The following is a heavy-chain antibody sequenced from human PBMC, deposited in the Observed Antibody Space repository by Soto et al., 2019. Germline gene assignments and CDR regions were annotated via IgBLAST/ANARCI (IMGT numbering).Heavy chain of an antibody. J-gene: IGHJ3*02. CDR2: IIPIFGTA. CDR3: ARNGYSSSWGGNAFDI. CDR1: GGTFSSYA. V-gene: IGHV1-69*06. D-gene: IGHD6-13*01. Sequence: SVKVSCKASGGTFSSYAISWVRQAPGQGLEWMGGIIPIFGTANYAQKFQGRVTITADKSTSTAYMELSSLRSEDTAVYYCARNGYSSSWGGNAFDIWGQGTMVTVSS.